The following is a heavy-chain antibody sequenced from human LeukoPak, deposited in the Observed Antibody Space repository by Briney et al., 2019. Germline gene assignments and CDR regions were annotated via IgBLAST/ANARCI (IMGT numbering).Heavy chain of an antibody. CDR3: ARSNSYGPLDVIWFDP. D-gene: IGHD5-18*01. CDR1: GGSISSSSYY. CDR2: IYYSGST. V-gene: IGHV4-39*01. Sequence: KSSETLSPTCTVSGGSISSSSYYWGWIRQPPGKGLEWIGSIYYSGSTYYNPSLKSRVTISVDTSKNQFSLKLSSVTAADTAVYYCARSNSYGPLDVIWFDPWGQGTLVTVSS. J-gene: IGHJ5*02.